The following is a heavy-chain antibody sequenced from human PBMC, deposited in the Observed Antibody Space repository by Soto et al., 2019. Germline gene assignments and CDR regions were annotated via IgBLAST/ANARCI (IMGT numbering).Heavy chain of an antibody. J-gene: IGHJ6*03. CDR2: IWYDGSNK. CDR1: GFTFSSYG. D-gene: IGHD4-17*01. CDR3: ARGDYGEGNYMDV. V-gene: IGHV3-33*01. Sequence: QVQLVESGGGVVQPGRSLRLSCAASGFTFSSYGMHRVRQAPGKGLEWVAVIWYDGSNKYYADSVKGRFTISRDNSKNTLYLQMNSLRAEDTAVYYCARGDYGEGNYMDVWGKGTTVTVSS.